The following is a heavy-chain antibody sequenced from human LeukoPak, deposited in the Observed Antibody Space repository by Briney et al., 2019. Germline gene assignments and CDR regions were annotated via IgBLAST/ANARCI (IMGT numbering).Heavy chain of an antibody. CDR2: VGSDDNYK. CDR3: AKIPFPSYSMPYFDY. CDR1: GFTFSTYG. D-gene: IGHD2/OR15-2a*01. V-gene: IGHV3-21*01. J-gene: IGHJ4*02. Sequence: GGSLRLSCAASSGFTFSTYGMNWVRQAPGKGLEWVSFVGSDDNYKYYADSLKGRFTISRDNAWSSVYLQMSSLRAEDTAVYYCAKIPFPSYSMPYFDYWGQGTLVTVSS.